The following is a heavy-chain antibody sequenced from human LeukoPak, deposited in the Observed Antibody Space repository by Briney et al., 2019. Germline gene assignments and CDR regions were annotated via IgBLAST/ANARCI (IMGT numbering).Heavy chain of an antibody. Sequence: ASVKVSCKASGYTFTSYGISWVRQAPGQGLEWMGWISAYNGNTNYAQKLQGRVTMTTDISTSTAYMELRSLRSDDTAVYYCARVSSVLYYYYYMDVWGKGTTVTISS. CDR1: GYTFTSYG. CDR2: ISAYNGNT. D-gene: IGHD6-19*01. CDR3: ARVSSVLYYYYYMDV. V-gene: IGHV1-18*01. J-gene: IGHJ6*03.